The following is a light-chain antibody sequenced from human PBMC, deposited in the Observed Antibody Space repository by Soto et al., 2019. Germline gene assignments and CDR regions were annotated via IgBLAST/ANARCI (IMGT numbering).Light chain of an antibody. Sequence: QSVLTQPPSASGTPGQRVTISCSGSSSNIGSNYVYWYNQLPGTAPKLLIYRNNERPSGVPDRFSGSKSGTSGSLAISGLRSEDEADYYCATWDDSLSAVVFGGGTKVTVL. CDR1: SSNIGSNY. V-gene: IGLV1-47*01. J-gene: IGLJ2*01. CDR3: ATWDDSLSAVV. CDR2: RNN.